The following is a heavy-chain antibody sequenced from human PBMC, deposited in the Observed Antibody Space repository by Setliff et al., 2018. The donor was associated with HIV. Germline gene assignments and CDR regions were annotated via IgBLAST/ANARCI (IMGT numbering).Heavy chain of an antibody. J-gene: IGHJ4*02. CDR3: ARFDVTPMTTRDY. CDR1: GGSFSGYY. Sequence: SETLSLTCAVYGGSFSGYYWSWIRQPPGKGLEWIGEINHSGSTNYNPSLKSRVTISVDTSKNQFSLKVTSMTAADSSVYYCARFDVTPMTTRDYWGQGTQVTVSS. CDR2: INHSGST. D-gene: IGHD4-17*01. V-gene: IGHV4-34*01.